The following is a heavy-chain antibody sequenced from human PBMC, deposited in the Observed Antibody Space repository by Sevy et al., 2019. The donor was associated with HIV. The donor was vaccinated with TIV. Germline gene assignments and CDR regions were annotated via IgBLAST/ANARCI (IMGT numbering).Heavy chain of an antibody. D-gene: IGHD6-19*01. J-gene: IGHJ3*02. CDR1: GFTFSSYW. Sequence: GGSLRLSCAASGFTFSSYWMSWVRQAPGKGLEWVANIKKDGSEKYYVDSVKGRFTISRDNAKNSLYLQMNSLRAEDTAVYYCARVLPKYSSGWLLDAFDIWGQGTMVTVSS. CDR3: ARVLPKYSSGWLLDAFDI. CDR2: IKKDGSEK. V-gene: IGHV3-7*03.